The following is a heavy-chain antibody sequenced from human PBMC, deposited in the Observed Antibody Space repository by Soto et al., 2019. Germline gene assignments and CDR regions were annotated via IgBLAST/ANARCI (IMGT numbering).Heavy chain of an antibody. V-gene: IGHV3-30*18. J-gene: IGHJ6*02. CDR3: AKDRGKRIAAQDYYYYRMDV. Sequence: GGSLRLSCAASGFTFSSYGMHWVRQAPGKGLEWVAVISYDGSNKYYADSVKGRFTISRDNSKNTLYLQMNSLRAEDTAVYYCAKDRGKRIAAQDYYYYRMDVWGQGTTVTVSS. CDR2: ISYDGSNK. D-gene: IGHD6-6*01. CDR1: GFTFSSYG.